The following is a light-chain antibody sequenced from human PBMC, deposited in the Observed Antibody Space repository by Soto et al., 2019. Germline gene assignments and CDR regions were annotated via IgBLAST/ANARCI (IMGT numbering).Light chain of an antibody. CDR3: QQRSNWPPS. Sequence: ELVLTQSPATLSLSPGERATLSCRASQSVSSYLDWYQQKPGQAPWLLIYDASNRATGIPARFSGSGSGTDFTLTISSLEPEDFAVYYCQQRSNWPPSFGPGTKVDIK. CDR2: DAS. CDR1: QSVSSY. V-gene: IGKV3-11*01. J-gene: IGKJ3*01.